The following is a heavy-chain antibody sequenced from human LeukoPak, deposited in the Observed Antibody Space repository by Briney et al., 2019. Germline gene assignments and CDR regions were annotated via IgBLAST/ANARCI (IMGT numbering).Heavy chain of an antibody. CDR3: SRHTLNWGYYFDY. Sequence: SETLSLTCTVSGGSISIYYWNWIRQPPGKGLEWIGYIYYSGSTYYNPSLESRVIISVDRSKSQFSLRLTSVTAADTAVYYCSRHTLNWGYYFDYWGQGILVTVSS. J-gene: IGHJ4*02. D-gene: IGHD7-27*01. CDR1: GGSISIYY. CDR2: IYYSGST. V-gene: IGHV4-59*04.